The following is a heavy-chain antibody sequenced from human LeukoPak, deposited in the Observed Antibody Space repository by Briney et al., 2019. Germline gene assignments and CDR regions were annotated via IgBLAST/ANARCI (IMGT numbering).Heavy chain of an antibody. CDR1: GFTFSSYT. CDR3: ARDSSSFDYYFDY. J-gene: IGHJ4*02. V-gene: IGHV3-21*01. Sequence: GGSLRLSCAASGFTFSSYTINWVRQAPGKGLEWVSSISGSSVYRYYADSVKGRFTISRDNPKNSLYLQMNSLRAEDTAVYYCARDSSSFDYYFDYWGQGTLVTVSS. CDR2: ISGSSVYR. D-gene: IGHD6-6*01.